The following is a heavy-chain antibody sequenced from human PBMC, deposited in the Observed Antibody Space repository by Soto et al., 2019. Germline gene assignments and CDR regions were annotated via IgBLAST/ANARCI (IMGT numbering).Heavy chain of an antibody. V-gene: IGHV3-23*01. J-gene: IGHJ4*02. CDR3: AKAVGSYGNFDY. D-gene: IGHD5-18*01. CDR1: GFTFSSYA. Sequence: PGGSLRLSCAASGFTFSSYAMSWVRQAPGKGLEWVSAISGSGGSTYYADSVKGRFTISRDNAKNSLYLQMNSLRAEDTALYYCAKAVGSYGNFDYWGQGTQVTVSS. CDR2: ISGSGGST.